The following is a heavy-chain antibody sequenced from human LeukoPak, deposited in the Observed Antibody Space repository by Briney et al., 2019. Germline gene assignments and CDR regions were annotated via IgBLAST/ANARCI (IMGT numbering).Heavy chain of an antibody. D-gene: IGHD3-22*01. CDR3: ARDTYYYDSSGPKYDY. Sequence: SETLSLTCTVSGGSISSCYWSWIRQPAGKGLEWIGRIYTSGSTNYNPSLKSRVTTSVDTSKNQFSLKLSSVTAADTAVYYCARDTYYYDSSGPKYDYWGQGTLVTVSS. V-gene: IGHV4-4*07. CDR2: IYTSGST. J-gene: IGHJ4*02. CDR1: GGSISSCY.